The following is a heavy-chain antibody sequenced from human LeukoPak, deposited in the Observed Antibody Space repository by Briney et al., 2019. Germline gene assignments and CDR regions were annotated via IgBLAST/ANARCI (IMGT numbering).Heavy chain of an antibody. J-gene: IGHJ4*02. V-gene: IGHV3-74*01. Sequence: GGSLRLSCAASGFTFSNYWMHWVRQAPGKGLVWVSRINPDASTTNYADSVKGRFIISRDNAKNTRYLQMNSLRAEDAAVYYCARGGLEPVDYWGQGTLVTVSS. D-gene: IGHD1-14*01. CDR3: ARGGLEPVDY. CDR1: GFTFSNYW. CDR2: INPDASTT.